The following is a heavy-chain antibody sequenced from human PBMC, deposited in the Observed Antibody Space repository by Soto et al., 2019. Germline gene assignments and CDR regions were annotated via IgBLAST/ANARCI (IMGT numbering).Heavy chain of an antibody. J-gene: IGHJ4*02. CDR3: AKDRDDYRNYVFDY. CDR1: GFTFTNYA. D-gene: IGHD4-4*01. CDR2: SSGSGSGGST. Sequence: GGSLRLSCAASGFTFTNYAMTWVRQAPGKGLEWVSISSGSGSGGSTNYADSVKGRFTISRDNSKNTLYLQMNSLRVEDTAVYYCAKDRDDYRNYVFDYWGQGTLVTVSS. V-gene: IGHV3-23*01.